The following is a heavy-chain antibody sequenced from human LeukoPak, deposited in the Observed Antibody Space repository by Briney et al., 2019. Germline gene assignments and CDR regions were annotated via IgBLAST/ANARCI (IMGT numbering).Heavy chain of an antibody. CDR1: GYTFTGYY. CDR3: ARDDYDILTGYYGIGFLDY. CDR2: INPNSGGT. V-gene: IGHV1-2*02. Sequence: ASVKVSCKASGYTFTGYYMHWVRQAPGQGLEWMGWINPNSGGTNYAQKFQGRVTMTGDTSISTAYMELSRLRSDDTAVYYCARDDYDILTGYYGIGFLDYWGQGTLVTVSS. J-gene: IGHJ4*02. D-gene: IGHD3-9*01.